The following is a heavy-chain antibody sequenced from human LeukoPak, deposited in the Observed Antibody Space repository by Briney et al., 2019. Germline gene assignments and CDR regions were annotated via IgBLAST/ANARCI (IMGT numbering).Heavy chain of an antibody. D-gene: IGHD6-19*01. CDR1: GYSFSTYW. J-gene: IGHJ4*02. V-gene: IGHV5-51*01. CDR3: ARPGVAGAPYYFDS. CDR2: IYAGDSDT. Sequence: GESLKISCKGSGYSFSTYWIGWLRHMPGKGLEWMGIIYAGDSDTRYSPSSQGQVTISVDKSISTAYLQWSSLKVSDTAMYYCARPGVAGAPYYFDSWGQGTLVTVSS.